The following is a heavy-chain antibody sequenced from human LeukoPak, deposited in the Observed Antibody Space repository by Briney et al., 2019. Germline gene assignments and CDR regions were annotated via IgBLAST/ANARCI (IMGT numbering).Heavy chain of an antibody. CDR1: GFTFSSYS. Sequence: GGSLRLSCAASGFTFSSYSMNWVRQAPGKGLEWVLSISSSSSYIYYADSVKGRFTISRDNAKNSLYLQMNSLRAEDTAVYYCARDSPLTGDGLFDYWGQGTLVTVSS. CDR2: ISSSSSYI. J-gene: IGHJ4*02. CDR3: ARDSPLTGDGLFDY. D-gene: IGHD7-27*01. V-gene: IGHV3-21*01.